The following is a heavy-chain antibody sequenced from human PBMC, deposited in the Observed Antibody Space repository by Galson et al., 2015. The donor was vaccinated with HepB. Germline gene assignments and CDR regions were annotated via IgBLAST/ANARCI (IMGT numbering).Heavy chain of an antibody. V-gene: IGHV7-4-1*02. J-gene: IGHJ2*01. CDR1: GYTFTSYA. CDR3: ATNPLSSSWYSGRYWYFDL. Sequence: SVKVSCKASGYTFTSYAMHWVRQAPGQGLEWMGWINTNTGNPTYAQGFTGRFVFSLDTSVSTAYLQISSLKAEDTAVYYCATNPLSSSWYSGRYWYFDLWGRGTLVTVSS. CDR2: INTNTGNP. D-gene: IGHD6-13*01.